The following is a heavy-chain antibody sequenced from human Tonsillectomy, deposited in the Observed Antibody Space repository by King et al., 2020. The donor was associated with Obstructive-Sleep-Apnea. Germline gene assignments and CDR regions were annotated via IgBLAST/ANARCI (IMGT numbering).Heavy chain of an antibody. D-gene: IGHD5-12*01. CDR2: IRYDGSNK. CDR3: AKVPRGSGYDYYFDY. CDR1: GFTFSSYG. Sequence: VQLVESGGGVVQPGRSLRLSCAASGFTFSSYGMHWVRQAPGKGLEWVAFIRYDGSNKYYADSVKGRFTISRDNSKNTLYLQMNSLRAEDTAVYYCAKVPRGSGYDYYFDYWGQGTLVTVSS. J-gene: IGHJ4*02. V-gene: IGHV3-30*02.